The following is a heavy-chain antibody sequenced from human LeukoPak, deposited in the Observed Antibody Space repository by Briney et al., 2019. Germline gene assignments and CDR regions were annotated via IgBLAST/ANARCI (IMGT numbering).Heavy chain of an antibody. V-gene: IGHV3-7*01. CDR3: AVGVDY. J-gene: IGHJ4*02. CDR2: IKQDGSEK. Sequence: KGLEWVANIKQDGSEKYYVDSVKGRFTISRDNAKNSLYLQMNSLRAEDTAVYYCAVGVDYWGQGTLVTVSS.